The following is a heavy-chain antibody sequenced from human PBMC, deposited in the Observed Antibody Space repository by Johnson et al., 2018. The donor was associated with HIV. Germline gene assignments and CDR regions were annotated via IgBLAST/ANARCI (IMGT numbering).Heavy chain of an antibody. J-gene: IGHJ3*02. Sequence: VQLVESGGGVVQPGGSLRLSCAASGFTFSSYDMHWVRQATGKGLEWVSAIGTAGDTYYPGSVKGRFTISRDNSKTTLYLQMNSLRAEDTAVYYCARGRARAVDIWGQGTMVTVSS. V-gene: IGHV3-13*01. D-gene: IGHD5-12*01. CDR3: ARGRARAVDI. CDR1: GFTFSSYD. CDR2: IGTAGDT.